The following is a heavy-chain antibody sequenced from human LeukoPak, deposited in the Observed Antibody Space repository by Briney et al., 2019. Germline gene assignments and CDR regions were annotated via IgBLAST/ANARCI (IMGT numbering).Heavy chain of an antibody. CDR2: VNGRGAST. Sequence: GGSLRLSCAASGFSFSSYAMSWVRQTPGKGLDWVSSVNGRGASTLYADSVKGRFTISRDNFSNMLFLQMNSLRADDTAIYYCAKDIRDEDYAYDLWGQGTMVTVSS. D-gene: IGHD5-24*01. CDR1: GFSFSSYA. V-gene: IGHV3-23*01. CDR3: AKDIRDEDYAYDL. J-gene: IGHJ3*01.